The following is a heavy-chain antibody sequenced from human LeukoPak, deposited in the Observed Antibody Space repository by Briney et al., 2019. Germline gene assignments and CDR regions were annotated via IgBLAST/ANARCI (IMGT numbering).Heavy chain of an antibody. CDR1: GFTFSSYV. CDR2: ISGSGGTT. D-gene: IGHD2/OR15-2a*01. J-gene: IGHJ4*02. V-gene: IGHV3-23*01. CDR3: AKSARASINSCSDY. Sequence: SGGSLRLSCAVSGFTFSSYVMNWVRRAPGKGLEWVSTISGSGGTTYYTDSVKGRFTISRDNSKNTLYLQMNSLRAEDTAVYYCAKSARASINSCSDYWGQGSLVTVSS.